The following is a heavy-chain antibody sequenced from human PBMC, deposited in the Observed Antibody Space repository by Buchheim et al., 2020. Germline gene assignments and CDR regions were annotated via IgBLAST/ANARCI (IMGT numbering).Heavy chain of an antibody. CDR3: ARVDPDPPKDGGYYYGMDV. Sequence: QVQLVQSGAEVKKPGASVKVSCKASGYTFTSYYMHWVRQAPGQGLEWMGIINPSGCSTSYAQKFQGRVTLTRDTSTTTVQLELSSLRSEDTAVYYCARVDPDPPKDGGYYYGMDVWGQGTT. D-gene: IGHD4-23*01. V-gene: IGHV1-46*01. CDR2: INPSGCST. J-gene: IGHJ6*02. CDR1: GYTFTSYY.